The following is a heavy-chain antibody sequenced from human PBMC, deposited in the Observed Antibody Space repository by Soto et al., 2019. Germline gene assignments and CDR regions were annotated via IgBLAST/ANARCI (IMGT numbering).Heavy chain of an antibody. CDR3: TTSNGHLNH. V-gene: IGHV3-48*02. CDR1: GFTFSVYS. J-gene: IGHJ4*02. D-gene: IGHD3-22*01. CDR2: ITGSSDRI. Sequence: EVQLVESGGGWVQPGGSLRLSCAASGFTFSVYSMNWVRQAPGKGLDWVSYITGSSDRILFADSVKGRFTVSRDNAKNSLYLQMNSLRDGDTGVYYCTTSNGHLNHWGQGTLVSVSS.